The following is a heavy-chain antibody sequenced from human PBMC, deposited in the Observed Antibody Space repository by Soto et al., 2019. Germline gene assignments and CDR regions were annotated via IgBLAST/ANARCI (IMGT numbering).Heavy chain of an antibody. CDR3: ARDLKSSGWSVVDYYGMDV. CDR2: INPNSGGT. J-gene: IGHJ6*02. D-gene: IGHD6-19*01. Sequence: ASVKVSCKASGSTFTGYYMHWVRQAPGQGLEWMGWINPNSGGTNYAQKFQGRVTMTRDTSISTAYMELSRLRSDDTAVYYCARDLKSSGWSVVDYYGMDVWGQGTTVTVSS. CDR1: GSTFTGYY. V-gene: IGHV1-2*02.